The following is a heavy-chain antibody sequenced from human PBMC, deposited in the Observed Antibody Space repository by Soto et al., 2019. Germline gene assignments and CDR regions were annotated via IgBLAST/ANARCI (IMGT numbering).Heavy chain of an antibody. J-gene: IGHJ4*02. V-gene: IGHV3-23*01. D-gene: IGHD2-2*01. Sequence: GGSLRLSCAASGFTFSSYAMSWVRQAPGKGLEWVSAISGSGGSTYYTDSVKGRFTISRDNSKNTLYLQMNILRAEDTAVYYCAKDVSTDIVVVPAARWSGFDYWGQGTLVTVSS. CDR1: GFTFSSYA. CDR2: ISGSGGST. CDR3: AKDVSTDIVVVPAARWSGFDY.